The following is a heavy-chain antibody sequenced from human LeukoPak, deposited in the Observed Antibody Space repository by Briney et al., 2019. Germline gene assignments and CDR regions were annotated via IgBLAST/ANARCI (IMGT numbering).Heavy chain of an antibody. CDR2: IKGDGSST. V-gene: IGHV3-74*01. Sequence: GGSLRPSCAASGFTFSTYWMHWVRQAPGKGLVWVARIKGDGSSTIYADSVKGRFTISRDNSKNTLYLQTSSLRAEDTAVYYCARASTTVPNLLDHWGRGTLVTVSS. CDR1: GFTFSTYW. J-gene: IGHJ4*02. CDR3: ARASTTVPNLLDH. D-gene: IGHD4-17*01.